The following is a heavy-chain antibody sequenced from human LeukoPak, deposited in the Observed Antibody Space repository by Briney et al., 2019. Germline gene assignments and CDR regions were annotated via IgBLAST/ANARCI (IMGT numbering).Heavy chain of an antibody. Sequence: PSETLSLTCTVSGGSISSGGYYWSWIRQHPGKGLEWIGYIYYSGSTYYNPSLKSRVTISVDTSKNQFSLKLSSVTAADTAVYYCARAIVGAKRSWCHFDYWGQGTLVTVSS. CDR2: IYYSGST. V-gene: IGHV4-31*03. CDR1: GGSISSGGYY. D-gene: IGHD1-26*01. J-gene: IGHJ4*02. CDR3: ARAIVGAKRSWCHFDY.